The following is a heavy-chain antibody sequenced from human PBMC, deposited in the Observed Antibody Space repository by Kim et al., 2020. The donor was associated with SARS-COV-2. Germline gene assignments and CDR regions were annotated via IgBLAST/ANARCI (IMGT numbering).Heavy chain of an antibody. CDR2: IYSGGST. CDR1: GFTIRSNY. V-gene: IGHV3-66*01. CDR3: ARGLRGGDYEDY. D-gene: IGHD4-17*01. Sequence: GGSLRLSCAVSGFTIRSNYMSWVRQAPGKGLEWVSIIYSGGSTYYADSVKGRHTISRDNSKNTLFLQMNSLRAEDSAVYYCARGLRGGDYEDYWGQGTL. J-gene: IGHJ4*02.